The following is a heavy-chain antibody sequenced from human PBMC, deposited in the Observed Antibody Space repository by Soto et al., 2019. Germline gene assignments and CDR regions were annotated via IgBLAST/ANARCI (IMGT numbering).Heavy chain of an antibody. CDR3: ARDAFATSPPFDY. J-gene: IGHJ4*02. D-gene: IGHD5-12*01. CDR1: GFTVTNVW. V-gene: IGHV3-48*01. Sequence: GGSLRLSCAASGFTVTNVWVNWVRQAPGKGLEWVSYISSSSSTIYYADSVKGRFTISRDNAKNSLYLQMNSLRAEDTAVYYCARDAFATSPPFDYWGQGTLVTVSS. CDR2: ISSSSSTI.